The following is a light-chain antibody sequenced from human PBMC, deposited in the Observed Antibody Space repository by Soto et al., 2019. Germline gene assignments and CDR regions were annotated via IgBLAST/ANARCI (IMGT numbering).Light chain of an antibody. CDR3: QQYGSSPIT. CDR1: QSVSSSY. Sequence: EIVLTQSPGTLSLSPGERATLSCRASQSVSSSYLAWYQQKPGQAPRLLIYGASSRATGIPDRFSCSGSGTEFTLTISRLEPEDFALYYCQQYGSSPITFGQGTRLEIK. CDR2: GAS. V-gene: IGKV3-20*01. J-gene: IGKJ5*01.